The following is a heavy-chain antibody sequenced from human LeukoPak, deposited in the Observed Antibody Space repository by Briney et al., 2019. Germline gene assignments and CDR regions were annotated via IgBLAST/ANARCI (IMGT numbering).Heavy chain of an antibody. V-gene: IGHV1-2*02. CDR2: INPNSGGT. J-gene: IGHJ5*02. CDR3: ARVSGPAAVWFDP. Sequence: ASVKVSCKASGYTFTGYYMHWVRQAPGQGLEWMGWINPNSGGTNYAQKFQGRVTMTTDTPTRTAYMELKSLRSDDTAVYYCARVSGPAAVWFDPWGQGTLVTVSS. CDR1: GYTFTGYY. D-gene: IGHD1-26*01.